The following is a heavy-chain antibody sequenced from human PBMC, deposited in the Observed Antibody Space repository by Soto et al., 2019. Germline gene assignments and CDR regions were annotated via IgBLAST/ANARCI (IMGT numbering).Heavy chain of an antibody. CDR1: GGSISSGDYY. J-gene: IGHJ6*02. CDR2: IYYSGST. V-gene: IGHV4-30-4*01. Sequence: SETLSLTCTVSGGSISSGDYYWSWIRQPPGKGLEWIGYIYYSGSTYYNPSLKSRVTISVDTSKNQFSLKLSSVTAADTAVYYCARAVYYGSGSRQYYYGMDVRGQGTTVTVSS. D-gene: IGHD3-10*01. CDR3: ARAVYYGSGSRQYYYGMDV.